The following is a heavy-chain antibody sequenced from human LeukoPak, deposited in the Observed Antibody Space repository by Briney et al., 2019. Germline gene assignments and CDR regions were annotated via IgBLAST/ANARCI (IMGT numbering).Heavy chain of an antibody. V-gene: IGHV3-66*01. CDR1: GFTVSSNY. D-gene: IGHD4-17*01. J-gene: IGHJ4*02. CDR3: ARVDYGDYGFDY. CDR2: IYSGGST. Sequence: PGGSLRLSCAASGFTVSSNYMSWVRQAPGKGLEWVSVIYSGGSTYYADSVKGRFTISRDNSKNTLYLQMNSLRAEDTAVYYCARVDYGDYGFDYWGQGTLATVSS.